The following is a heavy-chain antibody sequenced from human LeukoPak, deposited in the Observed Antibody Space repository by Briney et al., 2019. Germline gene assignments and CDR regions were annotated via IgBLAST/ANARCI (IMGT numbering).Heavy chain of an antibody. V-gene: IGHV3-21*04. D-gene: IGHD4-17*01. CDR3: AKDSRDYGVRYYFDY. J-gene: IGHJ4*02. Sequence: PGGSLRLSCAASEFTFSSYNMTWVRQAQGKGPEWVSSISRSSSYLYYAVSVKGRFTMSRDNAKNSLYLQMNSLRAEDTAVYYCAKDSRDYGVRYYFDYWGQGTLVTVSS. CDR1: EFTFSSYN. CDR2: ISRSSSYL.